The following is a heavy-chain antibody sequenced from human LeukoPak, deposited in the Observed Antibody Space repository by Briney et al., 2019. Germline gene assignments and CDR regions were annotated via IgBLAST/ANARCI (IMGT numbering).Heavy chain of an antibody. Sequence: PSEALSLTCTVSGGSISSSSYHWGRIPQPPGKGRVWFWSFYYSGSIYCNPSLKSRVTISVHTSKNQFSLKLSSVTAADTAVYYCARHHATTTWNWPSCDPWGQGTLVTVSS. CDR1: GGSISSSSYH. CDR3: ARHHATTTWNWPSCDP. CDR2: FYYSGSI. D-gene: IGHD1-7*01. J-gene: IGHJ5*02. V-gene: IGHV4-39*01.